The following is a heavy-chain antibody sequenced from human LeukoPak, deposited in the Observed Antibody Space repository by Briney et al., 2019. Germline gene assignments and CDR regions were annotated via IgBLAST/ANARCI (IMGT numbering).Heavy chain of an antibody. CDR2: INHSGST. CDR3: ARGLPVGPGWNYFDY. J-gene: IGHJ4*02. D-gene: IGHD6-19*01. Sequence: KSSETLSLTCAVYGGSFSGYYWSWIRQPPGKGLEWIGEINHSGSTNYNPSLKSRVTISVDTSKNQFSLKLSSVTAADTAVYYCARGLPVGPGWNYFDYWGQGTLVTVSS. CDR1: GGSFSGYY. V-gene: IGHV4-34*01.